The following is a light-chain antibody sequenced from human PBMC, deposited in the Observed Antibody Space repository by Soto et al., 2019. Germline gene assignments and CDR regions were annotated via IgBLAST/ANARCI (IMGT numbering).Light chain of an antibody. Sequence: DIQMTQSPSSLSASVGDRVTITCRASQSISSCLNWYQQKPGKAPKLLIYAASSWQSGVPSRFSGSGSGTDFTLTISSLQPEDFANYYCQQRYSTPRTVGQGTKLEIK. CDR3: QQRYSTPRT. CDR2: AAS. CDR1: QSISSC. V-gene: IGKV1-39*01. J-gene: IGKJ2*02.